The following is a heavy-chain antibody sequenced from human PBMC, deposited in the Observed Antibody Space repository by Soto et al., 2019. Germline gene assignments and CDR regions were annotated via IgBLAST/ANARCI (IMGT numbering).Heavy chain of an antibody. J-gene: IGHJ4*02. V-gene: IGHV3-30*18. D-gene: IGHD6-19*01. CDR1: GFTFSDYA. Sequence: VQLVESGGGVVQPGRSLRLSCAASGFTFSDYAMHWVRQAPGKGLEWVAVVSHDGRNTHYADSVKGRFTIYRDSSKNTAALEMTSLRAEDTDVYFCAKGGRQWLVTSDFNYWGQGALVTVSS. CDR2: VSHDGRNT. CDR3: AKGGRQWLVTSDFNY.